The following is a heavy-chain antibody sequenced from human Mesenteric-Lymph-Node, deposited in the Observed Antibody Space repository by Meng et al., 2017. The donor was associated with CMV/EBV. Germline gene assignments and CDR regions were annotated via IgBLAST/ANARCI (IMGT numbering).Heavy chain of an antibody. Sequence: ASVKVSCKASGYTFTGYYMHWVRQAPGQGLEWMGWINPNSGGTNYAQKFQGRVTMTTDTSTSTIYMEVRSLRSDDTAVYYCARDRVTSTGAHHYCYGMDVWGQGTTVTVSS. CDR2: INPNSGGT. CDR1: GYTFTGYY. CDR3: ARDRVTSTGAHHYCYGMDV. V-gene: IGHV1-2*02. J-gene: IGHJ6*02. D-gene: IGHD3-10*01.